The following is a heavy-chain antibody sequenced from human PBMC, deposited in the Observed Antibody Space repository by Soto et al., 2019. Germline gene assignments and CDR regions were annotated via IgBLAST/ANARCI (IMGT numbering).Heavy chain of an antibody. J-gene: IGHJ4*02. CDR1: GGSVSSGYHY. CDR2: VYYSGST. Sequence: QVLLEESGPGLVKPSQTLSLTCTVSGGSVSSGYHYWSWIRQPPGTGLEWIGYVYYSGSTHYNPSLGRRGTISIDTSKNQFSLKLNPVTASDASVYFCSTESSGSSPLHFDFWGQGALVSVSS. V-gene: IGHV4-30-4*01. CDR3: STESSGSSPLHFDF. D-gene: IGHD3-22*01.